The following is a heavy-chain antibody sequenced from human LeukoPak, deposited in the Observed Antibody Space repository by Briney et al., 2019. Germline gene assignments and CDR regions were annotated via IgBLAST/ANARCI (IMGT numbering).Heavy chain of an antibody. J-gene: IGHJ4*02. CDR3: ARDRREATYYYDSPFH. CDR1: GFTFSGYA. V-gene: IGHV3-30*01. CDR2: ISYDGSNK. Sequence: PGRSLRLSCAASGFTFSGYAMHWVRQAPGKGLEWVAVISYDGSNKYHADSVKGRFTISRDNSKNTLYLQMNSLRTEDTAIYYCARDRREATYYYDSPFHWGQGTLITVSS. D-gene: IGHD3-22*01.